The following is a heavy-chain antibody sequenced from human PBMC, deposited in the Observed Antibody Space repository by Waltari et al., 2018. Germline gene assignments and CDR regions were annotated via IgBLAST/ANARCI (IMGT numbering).Heavy chain of an antibody. J-gene: IGHJ4*02. D-gene: IGHD3-9*01. Sequence: QVQLVQSGAEVKKPGSSVKVSCKASGGTFSSYAISWVRQAPGQGLEWMGGIIPIFGTANYAQKFQGRVTITADESTSTAYMELSSLRSEDTAVYYCATQGAMHLLRYFDWLPPDYWGQGTLVTVSS. CDR2: IIPIFGTA. CDR1: GGTFSSYA. CDR3: ATQGAMHLLRYFDWLPPDY. V-gene: IGHV1-69*12.